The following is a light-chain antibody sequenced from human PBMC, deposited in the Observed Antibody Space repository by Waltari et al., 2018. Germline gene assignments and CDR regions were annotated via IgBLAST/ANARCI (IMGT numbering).Light chain of an antibody. CDR1: SSDVGTYTS. J-gene: IGLJ3*02. CDR3: SSQSSNNVVL. CDR2: DVS. Sequence: QSALTQPASVSGSPGQSITISCTGTSSDVGTYTSVPWYQDHPGQTPKVIIYDVSDRPSGVSARFSASRSGNTASLTISALQAEDEADYYCSSQSSNNVVLFGGGTKVTVL. V-gene: IGLV2-14*03.